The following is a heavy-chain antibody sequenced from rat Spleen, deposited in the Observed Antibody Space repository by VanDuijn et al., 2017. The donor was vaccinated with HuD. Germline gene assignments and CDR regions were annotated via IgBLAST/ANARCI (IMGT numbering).Heavy chain of an antibody. CDR1: GYSITSNY. Sequence: EVQLQESGPGLVKPSQSLSLTCSVTGYSITSNYWAWIRKFPGNEMEWMGYINSEGTTNYNPSLKSRISITRDTSKNQFFLQVNSVTTEDTATYYCARRHYGYTDYFDYWGQGVMVTVSS. V-gene: IGHV3-3*01. CDR3: ARRHYGYTDYFDY. D-gene: IGHD1-4*01. CDR2: INSEGTT. J-gene: IGHJ2*01.